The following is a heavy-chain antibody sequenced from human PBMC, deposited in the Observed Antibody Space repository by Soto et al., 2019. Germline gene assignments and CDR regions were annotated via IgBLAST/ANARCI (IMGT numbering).Heavy chain of an antibody. D-gene: IGHD5-18*01. Sequence: SVKVSCKASGGTFSSYAISWVRQAPGQGLEWMGGIIPIFGTANYAQKFQGRVTITADESTSTAYMELSSLRSEDTAVYYCATSISGHSYGPRGGYYYWFDPWGQGTLVTVSS. V-gene: IGHV1-69*13. CDR1: GGTFSSYA. J-gene: IGHJ5*02. CDR2: IIPIFGTA. CDR3: ATSISGHSYGPRGGYYYWFDP.